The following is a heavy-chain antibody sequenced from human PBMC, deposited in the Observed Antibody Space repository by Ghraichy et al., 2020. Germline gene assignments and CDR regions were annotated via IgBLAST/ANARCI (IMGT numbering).Heavy chain of an antibody. Sequence: LNISCTVSGGSISSYYWSWIRQSPGKGLEWIGYVFYSGTTNYNPFFKSRVTISVDTSKNQFSLKLTSVTAADTAVYYCARDSPLVGATGTFGPWGQGTLVTVSS. V-gene: IGHV4-59*01. CDR3: ARDSPLVGATGTFGP. D-gene: IGHD1-26*01. J-gene: IGHJ5*02. CDR2: VFYSGTT. CDR1: GGSISSYY.